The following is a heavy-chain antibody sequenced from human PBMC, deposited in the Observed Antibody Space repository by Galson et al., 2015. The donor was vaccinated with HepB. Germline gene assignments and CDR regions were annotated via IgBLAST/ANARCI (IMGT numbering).Heavy chain of an antibody. CDR3: AGDAAAAGNWYFDL. V-gene: IGHV4-38-2*02. Sequence: SETLSLTCSVSGYSISSGYHWGWIRQPPGKGLEWIGSIYHRGTTYYSPSLKSRVSISLDTSKNHFSLNLSSVTAADTAVYYCAGDAAAAGNWYFDLWGRGTLVTVSS. CDR1: GYSISSGYH. D-gene: IGHD6-13*01. J-gene: IGHJ2*01. CDR2: IYHRGTT.